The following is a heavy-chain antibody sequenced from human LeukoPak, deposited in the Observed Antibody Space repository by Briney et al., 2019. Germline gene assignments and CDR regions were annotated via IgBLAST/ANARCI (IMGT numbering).Heavy chain of an antibody. CDR2: IRPSGTAI. CDR1: GFTFSSYA. Sequence: GGSLRLSCAASGFTFSSYAMNWVRQAPGRGLEWVSYIRPSGTAIYYADSVKGRFTISRDNARNSLFLQMNSLRADDTAVYYCARGRRRLAAAGATPPAPYFDYWGQGTLVTVSS. V-gene: IGHV3-48*01. CDR3: ARGRRRLAAAGATPPAPYFDY. D-gene: IGHD6-13*01. J-gene: IGHJ4*02.